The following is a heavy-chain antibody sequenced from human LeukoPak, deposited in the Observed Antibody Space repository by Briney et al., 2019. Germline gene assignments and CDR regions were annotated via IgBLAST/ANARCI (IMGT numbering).Heavy chain of an antibody. Sequence: SETLSLTCTVSGGSISSYYWSWIRQPPGKGLEWIGSIYYSGSTSYNPSLKSRVTISVDTSKNQFSLKLSSVTAADTAVYYCASGKGYDWFDPWGQGTLVTVSS. V-gene: IGHV4-59*05. CDR1: GGSISSYY. J-gene: IGHJ5*02. D-gene: IGHD1-1*01. CDR2: IYYSGST. CDR3: ASGKGYDWFDP.